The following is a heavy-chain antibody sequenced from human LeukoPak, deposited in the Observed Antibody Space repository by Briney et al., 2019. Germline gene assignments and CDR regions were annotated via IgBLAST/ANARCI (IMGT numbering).Heavy chain of an antibody. J-gene: IGHJ4*02. CDR1: GFTFSDHY. D-gene: IGHD1-26*01. CDR3: TTEHTLGKVGAIDY. CDR2: TRNKAKSYTT. V-gene: IGHV3-72*01. Sequence: GGSLRLSCAASGFTFSDHYMDWVRQAPGKGLEWVGRTRNKAKSYTTDYAASVKGRFTISRDDSKNTLYLQMNSLKTEDTAVYYCTTEHTLGKVGAIDYWGQGTLVTVSS.